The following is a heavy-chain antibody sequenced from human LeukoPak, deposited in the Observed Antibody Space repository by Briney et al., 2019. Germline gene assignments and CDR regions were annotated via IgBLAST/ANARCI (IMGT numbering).Heavy chain of an antibody. CDR2: IYNSGST. J-gene: IGHJ6*02. V-gene: IGHV4-59*08. Sequence: PSETLSLTRTVSGGSPSSYYSSWIRQPPGKGLEWIGYIYNSGSTNYNASLKSRVTISVDTSKNQFSLKLSSVTAADTAVYYCARTYYGSGSYLQYYYYGMDVWGQGTTVTVSS. CDR3: ARTYYGSGSYLQYYYYGMDV. CDR1: GGSPSSYY. D-gene: IGHD3-10*01.